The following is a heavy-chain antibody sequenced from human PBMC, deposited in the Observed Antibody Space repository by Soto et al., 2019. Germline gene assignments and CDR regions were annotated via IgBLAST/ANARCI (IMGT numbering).Heavy chain of an antibody. CDR1: GFSFRDYG. J-gene: IGHJ4*02. V-gene: IGHV3-30*18. D-gene: IGHD4-17*01. Sequence: GGSLRLSGAASGFSFRDYGMHWVRQAPGKGLEWVAVISDDGSKTYYVDSVKGRFTMSRDDSKSTVYLQMNSLRPEDTAMYYCAKLSIRKSWAVTFDHWGQGTSVTVSS. CDR2: ISDDGSKT. CDR3: AKLSIRKSWAVTFDH.